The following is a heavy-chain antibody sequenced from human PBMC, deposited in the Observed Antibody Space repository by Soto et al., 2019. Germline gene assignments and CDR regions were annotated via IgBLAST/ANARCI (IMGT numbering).Heavy chain of an antibody. V-gene: IGHV4-39*01. Sequence: SLARICSSCGGCVDISSCHSSWISEPPGKGLEWIGSIYYSGSTYYNPSLKSRVTISVDTSKNQFSLKLSSVTAADTAVYYCARHVHYYGSGSYFPLDWFDPWGQGTLVTVSS. CDR3: ARHVHYYGSGSYFPLDWFDP. CDR1: GGCVDISSCH. CDR2: IYYSGST. J-gene: IGHJ5*02. D-gene: IGHD3-10*01.